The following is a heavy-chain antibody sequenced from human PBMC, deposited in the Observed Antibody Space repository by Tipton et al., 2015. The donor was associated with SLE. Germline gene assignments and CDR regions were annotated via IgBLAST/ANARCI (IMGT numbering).Heavy chain of an antibody. CDR1: GGSISSGYYY. Sequence: TLSLTCTVSGGSISSGYYYWSWIRQPAGKGLEWIGHIHTSGYTNYNPSLKSRVNMSLDTSKNQFSLKLSSVTAADTAIYYCARVNDFWSGYDWFNWFDPWGQGTLVTVSS. CDR3: ARVNDFWSGYDWFNWFDP. CDR2: IHTSGYT. D-gene: IGHD3-3*01. V-gene: IGHV4-61*09. J-gene: IGHJ5*02.